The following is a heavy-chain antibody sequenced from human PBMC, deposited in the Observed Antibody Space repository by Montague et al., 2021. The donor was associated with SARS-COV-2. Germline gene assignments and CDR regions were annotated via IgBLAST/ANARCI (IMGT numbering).Heavy chain of an antibody. D-gene: IGHD3-9*01. V-gene: IGHV2-70*01. J-gene: IGHJ4*02. Sequence: PALVKPTQTLTLTCTFSGFSLSTSGMCVSWIRQPPGKALEWLALIDWDDDKFYSASLKTRLTISKDTSKNQVVLTMTNMDPVDTAAYYCARVRYFDTTFDYWGQGTLVTVSS. CDR3: ARVRYFDTTFDY. CDR1: GFSLSTSGMC. CDR2: IDWDDDK.